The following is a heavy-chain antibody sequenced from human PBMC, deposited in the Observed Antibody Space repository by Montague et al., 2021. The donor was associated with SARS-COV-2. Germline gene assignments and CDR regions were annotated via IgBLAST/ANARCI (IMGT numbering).Heavy chain of an antibody. V-gene: IGHV4-59*11. Sequence: SETLSLTCTVSGVSTASHYWNWIRQSPGKRPEWIGYVYYNGDTKYNPSLKSRVTISIDTSENQFSLRLNSVTAADTAVYFCVRDGAFDPWDQGRLVTVSS. CDR3: VRDGAFDP. J-gene: IGHJ3*01. CDR2: VYYNGDT. CDR1: GVSTASHY.